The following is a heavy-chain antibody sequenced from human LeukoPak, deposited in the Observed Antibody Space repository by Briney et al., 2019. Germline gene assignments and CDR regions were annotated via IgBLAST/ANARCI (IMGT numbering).Heavy chain of an antibody. D-gene: IGHD2-2*01. V-gene: IGHV3-30*03. J-gene: IGHJ4*02. CDR3: TSICSSSSCYLDY. CDR1: EFTFNNYG. Sequence: GRSLRLSCADSEFTFNNYGMHWVRQAPGKGLEWVAVMSFDGSNKYYADSVKGRFTISRDNSRNTLYLQMNSLRVEDTAVYYCTSICSSSSCYLDYWGQGTLVTASS. CDR2: MSFDGSNK.